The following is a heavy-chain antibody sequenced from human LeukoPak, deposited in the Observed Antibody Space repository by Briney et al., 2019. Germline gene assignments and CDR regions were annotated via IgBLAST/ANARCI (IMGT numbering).Heavy chain of an antibody. Sequence: PSQTLSLPCTVSGGSLSSGDYYWSWIPQPPGEGLGWIGYIYYSGRTYYNPSLKSRVTISVDTSKYQFSLKLSSVAAADTAVYDCASVDSSWYFDYWGQGTLVTVSS. V-gene: IGHV4-30-4*01. CDR3: ASVDSSWYFDY. CDR2: IYYSGRT. D-gene: IGHD6-13*01. CDR1: GGSLSSGDYY. J-gene: IGHJ4*02.